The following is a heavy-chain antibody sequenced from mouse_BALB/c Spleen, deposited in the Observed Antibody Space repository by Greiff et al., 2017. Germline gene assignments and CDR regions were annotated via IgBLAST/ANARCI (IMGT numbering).Heavy chain of an antibody. D-gene: IGHD2-10*02. V-gene: IGHV5-4*02. J-gene: IGHJ3*01. CDR1: GFTFSDYY. Sequence: EVNVVESGGGLVKPGGSLKLSCAASGFTFSDYYMYWVRQTPEKRLEWVATISDGGSYTYYPDSVKGRFTISRDNAKNNLYLQMSSLKSEDTAMYYCARAPYGNYPFAYWGQGTLVTVSA. CDR3: ARAPYGNYPFAY. CDR2: ISDGGSYT.